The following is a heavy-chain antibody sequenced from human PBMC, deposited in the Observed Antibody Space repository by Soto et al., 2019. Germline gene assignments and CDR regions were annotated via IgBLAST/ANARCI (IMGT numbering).Heavy chain of an antibody. D-gene: IGHD3-9*01. CDR3: ARDEGGYDILTGYYKAHHFDY. J-gene: IGHJ4*02. V-gene: IGHV1-18*01. CDR1: GYTFTHFY. CDR2: ISPHNFNT. Sequence: QVQLEQSGAEVKKPADSVKVSCKASGYTFTHFYITWVRQAPGQGLEWMGAISPHNFNTNYAQKFRGRVTLTTEKPTNTAYMDLRSLTSDDTAVYYCARDEGGYDILTGYYKAHHFDYWGQGVPVTVSS.